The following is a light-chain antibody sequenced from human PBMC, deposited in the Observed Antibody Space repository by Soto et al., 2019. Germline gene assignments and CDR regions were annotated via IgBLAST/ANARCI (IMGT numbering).Light chain of an antibody. CDR2: AAS. J-gene: IGKJ5*01. Sequence: DVQMTQTPSSLSASVGDRVTITCRASQSITSYLDWYQQKPGKAPKLLIYAASNLKSGVPSRFSGSGSGTDFTLTISSLQPEDFATYYCQQSDITPITFGQGRRL. CDR3: QQSDITPIT. V-gene: IGKV1-39*01. CDR1: QSITSY.